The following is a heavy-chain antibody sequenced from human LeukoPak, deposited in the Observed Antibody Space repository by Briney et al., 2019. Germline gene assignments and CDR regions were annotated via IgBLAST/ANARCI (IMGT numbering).Heavy chain of an antibody. CDR3: ARDADYYGSGSYVYFDY. CDR2: IIPILGIA. D-gene: IGHD3-10*01. V-gene: IGHV1-69*04. CDR1: GVTFSSYA. Sequence: SVKVSCKASGVTFSSYAISWVRQAPGQGLEWMGRIIPILGIANYAQKFQGRVTIPADKSTRTAYMELSSLRSEDTAVYYCARDADYYGSGSYVYFDYWGQGTLVTVSS. J-gene: IGHJ4*02.